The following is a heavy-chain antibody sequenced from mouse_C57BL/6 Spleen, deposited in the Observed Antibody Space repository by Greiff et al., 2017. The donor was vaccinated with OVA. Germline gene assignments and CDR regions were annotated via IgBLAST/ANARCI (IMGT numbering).Heavy chain of an antibody. CDR1: GFTFSDYG. D-gene: IGHD2-1*01. CDR3: ARVGNHAMDY. Sequence: EVMLVESGGGLVKPGGSLKLSCAASGFTFSDYGMHWVRQAPEKGLEWVAYISSGSSTIYYADTVTGRFTFSSDNAKNTLFLQMTRLRSEDTAMYYCARVGNHAMDYWGQGTSVTVSS. J-gene: IGHJ4*01. V-gene: IGHV5-17*01. CDR2: ISSGSSTI.